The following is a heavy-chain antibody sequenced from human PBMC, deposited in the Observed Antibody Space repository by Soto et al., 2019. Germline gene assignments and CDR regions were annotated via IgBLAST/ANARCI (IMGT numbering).Heavy chain of an antibody. V-gene: IGHV3-7*03. D-gene: IGHD1-26*01. CDR3: ASGSGTYYAGHFDP. J-gene: IGHJ5*02. CDR1: GFTVSSHW. CDR2: IKQEGSEK. Sequence: ESGGGLVQPGGALRLSCGASGFTVSSHWMSWVRQAPGKGLEWVASIKQEGSEKHYVDSVKGRFTISRDDAKTSLYLQMNSLRAEDTAVYYCASGSGTYYAGHFDPWGQGTLVTVSS.